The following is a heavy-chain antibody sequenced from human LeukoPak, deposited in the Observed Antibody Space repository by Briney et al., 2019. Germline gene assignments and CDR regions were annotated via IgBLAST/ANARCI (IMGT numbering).Heavy chain of an antibody. J-gene: IGHJ4*02. D-gene: IGHD3-3*01. CDR3: ATETFGVVIKYYFDY. CDR1: GFTFSSYG. CDR2: ISYDGSNK. Sequence: GGSLRLSCAASGFTFSSYGMHWVRQAPGKGLEWVAVISYDGSNKYYADSVKGRFTISRDNSKNTMYLQMNSLRAEDTAVYYCATETFGVVIKYYFDYWGQGTLVTVSS. V-gene: IGHV3-30*03.